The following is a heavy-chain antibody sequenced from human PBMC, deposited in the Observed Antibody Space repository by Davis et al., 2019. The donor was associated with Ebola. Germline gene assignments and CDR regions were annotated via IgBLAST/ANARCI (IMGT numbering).Heavy chain of an antibody. CDR3: ARAIFGGVSMDF. CDR2: IRTAGDT. CDR1: GFIFRIYD. V-gene: IGHV3-13*01. Sequence: PGGSLRLSCAASGFIFRIYDMHWVRPVPGKGLEWVATIRTAGDTYYPGSVKGRFTISRENVKNSLYLQMNSLRAGDTAVYYCARAIFGGVSMDFWGQGTTVIVSS. D-gene: IGHD3-3*01. J-gene: IGHJ6*02.